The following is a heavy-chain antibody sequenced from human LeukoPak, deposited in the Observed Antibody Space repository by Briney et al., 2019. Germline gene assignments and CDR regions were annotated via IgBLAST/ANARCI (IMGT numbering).Heavy chain of an antibody. CDR1: GGSISSHY. Sequence: SETLSLTCTVSGGSISSHYWSWIRQPPGRGLEWIGYIYYSGSTNYNPSLKSRVTISVDTSKNQFSLKLSSVTAADTAVYYCARWTYSSSWANYLDYWGQGTLVTVSS. J-gene: IGHJ4*02. V-gene: IGHV4-59*11. D-gene: IGHD6-6*01. CDR3: ARWTYSSSWANYLDY. CDR2: IYYSGST.